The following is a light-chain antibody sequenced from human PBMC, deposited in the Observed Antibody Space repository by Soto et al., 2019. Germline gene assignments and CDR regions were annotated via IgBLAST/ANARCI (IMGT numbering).Light chain of an antibody. CDR2: DAS. CDR3: QQFNSYPRLT. CDR1: QGISSA. V-gene: IGKV1-13*02. J-gene: IGKJ4*01. Sequence: AIQLTQAPSSRSASVGDRVTITCRASQGISSALAWYQQKPGKAPKLLIYDASSLESGVPSRFSGSGSGTDFTLTISSLQPEDFATYYCQQFNSYPRLTFGGGTKVEIK.